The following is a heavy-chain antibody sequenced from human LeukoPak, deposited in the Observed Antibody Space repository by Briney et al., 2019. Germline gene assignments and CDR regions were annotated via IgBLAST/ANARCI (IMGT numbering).Heavy chain of an antibody. V-gene: IGHV1-69*13. J-gene: IGHJ5*02. CDR3: AREINWFDP. CDR1: GYTFTSYY. CDR2: IIPIFGTA. Sequence: ASVTVSCKASGYTFTSYYMHWVRQAPGQGLEWMGGIIPIFGTANYAQKFQGRVTITADESTSTAYMELSSLRSEDTAVYYCAREINWFDPWGQGTLVTVSS.